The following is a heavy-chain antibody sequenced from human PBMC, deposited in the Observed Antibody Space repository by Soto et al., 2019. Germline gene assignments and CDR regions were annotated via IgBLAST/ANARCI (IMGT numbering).Heavy chain of an antibody. Sequence: QVQLVQSGAEVKKPGSSVKVSCKASGGTFSSYGFTWVRQAPGQGLEWMGSIIPISDTTNYAQKFQGRVTMTADKATSTAYMELSGLRSDDTAVYYCARASNSGYYYGMDVWGQGTTVTVSS. V-gene: IGHV1-69*06. D-gene: IGHD3-22*01. CDR3: ARASNSGYYYGMDV. J-gene: IGHJ6*02. CDR1: GGTFSSYG. CDR2: IIPISDTT.